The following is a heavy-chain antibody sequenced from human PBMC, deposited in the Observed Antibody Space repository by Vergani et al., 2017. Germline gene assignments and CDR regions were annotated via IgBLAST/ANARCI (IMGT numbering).Heavy chain of an antibody. J-gene: IGHJ4*02. CDR3: ARGGIGSCFWY. D-gene: IGHD6-19*01. V-gene: IGHV4-34*01. CDR1: GGSFSGYY. CDR2: INHSGST. Sequence: QVQLQQWGAGLLKPSETLSLTCAVYGGSFSGYYWSWIRQPPGKGLEWIGEINHSGSTNYNPSLKSRVTISVDTSKNQFSLKLSSVTAADTAVYYCARGGIGSCFWYWGQGTLVTVSS.